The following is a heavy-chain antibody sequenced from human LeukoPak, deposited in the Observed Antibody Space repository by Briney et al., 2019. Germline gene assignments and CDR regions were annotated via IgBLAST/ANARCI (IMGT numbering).Heavy chain of an antibody. J-gene: IGHJ4*02. CDR2: VNSDGSST. V-gene: IGHV3-74*01. Sequence: GGSLRLSCAASGFTFSTHWMHWVRQAPGKGLVWVARVNSDGSSTNYVDFVKGRFTISRDNANNTLYLQMNSLRAEDTAVYYCANLDIVVVPAAIGVDYWGQGTLVTVSS. D-gene: IGHD2-2*02. CDR1: GFTFSTHW. CDR3: ANLDIVVVPAAIGVDY.